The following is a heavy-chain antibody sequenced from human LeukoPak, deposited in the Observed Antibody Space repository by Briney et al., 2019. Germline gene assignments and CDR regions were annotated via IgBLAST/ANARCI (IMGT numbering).Heavy chain of an antibody. Sequence: SETLSLTCTVSGYCISSGYYWGWIRQPPGKGLEWIGYIYYSGSTNYNPSLKSRATISVDTSKNQFSLKLSSVTAADTAVYYCARMYSSSAWFDPWGQGTLVTVSS. CDR2: IYYSGST. V-gene: IGHV4-38-2*02. D-gene: IGHD6-6*01. J-gene: IGHJ5*02. CDR1: GYCISSGYY. CDR3: ARMYSSSAWFDP.